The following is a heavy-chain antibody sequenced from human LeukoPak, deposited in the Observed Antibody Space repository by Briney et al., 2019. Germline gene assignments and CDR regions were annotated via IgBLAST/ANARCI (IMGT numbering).Heavy chain of an antibody. J-gene: IGHJ3*02. CDR2: IKQDGSEK. V-gene: IGHV3-7*03. CDR1: GFTFSSYW. CDR3: ARGITMVRGGSDAFDI. D-gene: IGHD3-10*01. Sequence: PGGSLRLSCAASGFTFSSYWMSWVRQAPGKGLEWVANIKQDGSEKYYVDSVKGRFTISRDNAKNSLYLQMNSLRAEDTAVYYCARGITMVRGGSDAFDIWGQGTMVTVSS.